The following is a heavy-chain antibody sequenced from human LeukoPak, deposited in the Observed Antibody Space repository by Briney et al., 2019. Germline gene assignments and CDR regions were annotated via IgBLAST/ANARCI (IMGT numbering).Heavy chain of an antibody. J-gene: IGHJ4*02. D-gene: IGHD5-18*01. V-gene: IGHV1-2*02. CDR1: GYTFTGYY. CDR3: ARGPYVDTAMVNPLDY. Sequence: WASVKVSCKASGYTFTGYYMHWVRQAPGQGLEWMGWINPNSGGTNYAQKFQGRVTMTRDTSISTAYMELSRLRSDDTAVYYCARGPYVDTAMVNPLDYWGQGTLVTVSS. CDR2: INPNSGGT.